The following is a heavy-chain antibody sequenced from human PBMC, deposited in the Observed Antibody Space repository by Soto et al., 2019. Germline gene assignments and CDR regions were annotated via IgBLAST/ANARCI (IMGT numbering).Heavy chain of an antibody. J-gene: IGHJ6*02. D-gene: IGHD2-15*01. CDR2: IIHMFGTA. CDR1: GDTFSSYA. V-gene: IGHV1-69*01. Sequence: QVQLVQSGAEVKKPGSSVKVSCKASGDTFSSYAINWVRQGAGQGLEWMGGIIHMFGTANYAEKFQGRVTITADESTSTGYMELNSLRSEDTAVYYCARGIVVVEAHTGEESYNYYGMDVWGQGTTVTVSS. CDR3: ARGIVVVEAHTGEESYNYYGMDV.